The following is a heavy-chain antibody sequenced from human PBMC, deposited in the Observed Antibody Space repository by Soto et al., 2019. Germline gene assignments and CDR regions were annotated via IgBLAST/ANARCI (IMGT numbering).Heavy chain of an antibody. D-gene: IGHD3-22*01. CDR3: VKGPSYYYDSSGNRRDDYYAMDV. J-gene: IGHJ6*02. CDR1: GFSFNSYA. Sequence: QVPLVESGGGVVQPGRSLRLSCAASGFSFNSYAMHWVRQAPGKGLEWVAVISYDGINKFYADAVKGRFTISRDNSKNTVSMQMNGLRAEDTAVYYCVKGPSYYYDSSGNRRDDYYAMDVLGQGTTVTVSS. V-gene: IGHV3-30*18. CDR2: ISYDGINK.